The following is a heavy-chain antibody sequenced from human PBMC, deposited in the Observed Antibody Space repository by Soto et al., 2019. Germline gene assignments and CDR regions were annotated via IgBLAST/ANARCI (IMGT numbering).Heavy chain of an antibody. J-gene: IGHJ4*02. V-gene: IGHV3-30*18. Sequence: GGSLRLSCAAPGFTFSDYGIDWIRQAPGKGLEWVAVISHEGGTQYYADSVRGRFTVSRDNSKNILYLQMDSLRPEDTAVYFCAKEGSPKVSRWDDYWGQGSLVTGSS. CDR3: AKEGSPKVSRWDDY. CDR1: GFTFSDYG. CDR2: ISHEGGTQ. D-gene: IGHD1-26*01.